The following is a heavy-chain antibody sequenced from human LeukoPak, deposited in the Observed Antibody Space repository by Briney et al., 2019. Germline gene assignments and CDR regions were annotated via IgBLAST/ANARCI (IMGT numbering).Heavy chain of an antibody. J-gene: IGHJ4*02. CDR1: GFTFSSYA. Sequence: GGSLRLSCAASGFTFSSYAMSWVRQAPGKGLEWVSAISGSGGSTNYADSVKGRFTISRDNSKNTLYLRMNNLRAEDTAVYYCAKDERIWQQLALWGQGTLVTVSS. CDR3: AKDERIWQQLAL. CDR2: ISGSGGST. V-gene: IGHV3-23*01. D-gene: IGHD6-13*01.